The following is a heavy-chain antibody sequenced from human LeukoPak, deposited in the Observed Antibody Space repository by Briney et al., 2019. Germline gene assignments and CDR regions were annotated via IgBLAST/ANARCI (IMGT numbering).Heavy chain of an antibody. J-gene: IGHJ4*02. D-gene: IGHD3-22*01. CDR3: ASNRRYYYDSSGVNFDY. Sequence: SETLSLTCAVSGGSISSSNWWSWVRQPPGKGLEWIGEIYHSGSTNYNPSLKSRVTISVDKSKNQSSLKLSSVTAADTAVYYCASNRRYYYDSSGVNFDYWGQGTLVTVSS. CDR2: IYHSGST. V-gene: IGHV4-4*02. CDR1: GGSISSSNW.